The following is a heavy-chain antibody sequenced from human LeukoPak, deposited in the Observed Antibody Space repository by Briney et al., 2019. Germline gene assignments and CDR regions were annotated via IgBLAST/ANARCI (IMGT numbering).Heavy chain of an antibody. CDR2: IQNSGPT. D-gene: IGHD6-19*01. J-gene: IGHJ6*03. CDR1: GDSISGYS. CDR3: ARRVTSKAVRPNIYQFMDV. Sequence: SETLSLTCTVSGDSISGYSWSWIRQSPEKGLEWIGLIQNSGPTKYNPSLKGRVSISVDTSKTQVSLKVSSVTAADPAVYYCARRVTSKAVRPNIYQFMDVWGKGTTVTVSS. V-gene: IGHV4-59*08.